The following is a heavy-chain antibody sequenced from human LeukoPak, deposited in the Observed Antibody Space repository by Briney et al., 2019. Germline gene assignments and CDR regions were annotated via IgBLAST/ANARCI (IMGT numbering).Heavy chain of an antibody. CDR3: ARVVSGSGYSIY. J-gene: IGHJ4*02. CDR2: ISGYNGNT. V-gene: IGHV1-18*01. CDR1: GYTFTSYG. Sequence: GASVTVSCKASGYTFTSYGISWVRQAPGQGLEWMGWISGYNGNTNYAQKFQGRVTMTTDTSTSTAYMELRSLRSDDTAVYYCARVVSGSGYSIYWGQGTLVTVSS. D-gene: IGHD3-3*01.